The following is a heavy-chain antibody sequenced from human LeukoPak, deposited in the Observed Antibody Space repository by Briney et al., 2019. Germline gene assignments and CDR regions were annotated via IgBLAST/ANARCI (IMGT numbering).Heavy chain of an antibody. CDR3: ARDVGYSGDYYGMDV. Sequence: GMSLRLSCAASGFTVSSNYMSWVRQAPGKGLEWVSVIYSGGSTYYADSVKGRFTISRDNSKNTLYLQMNSLRAEDTAVYYCARDVGYSGDYYGMDVWGQGTTVTVSS. J-gene: IGHJ6*02. V-gene: IGHV3-53*01. CDR1: GFTVSSNY. CDR2: IYSGGST. D-gene: IGHD2-15*01.